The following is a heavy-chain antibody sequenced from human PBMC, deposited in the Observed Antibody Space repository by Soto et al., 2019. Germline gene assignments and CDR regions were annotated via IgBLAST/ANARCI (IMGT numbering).Heavy chain of an antibody. CDR2: IIPIFGTA. V-gene: IGHV1-69*13. J-gene: IGHJ4*02. CDR1: GGTFSSYA. Sequence: SVKVSCKASGGTFSSYAISWVRQAPGQGLEWMGGIIPIFGTANYAQKFQGRVTITADESTSTAYMELSSLRSEDTAGYYCARSPDIVVVVAAGGYFDYWGQGTLVTVSS. D-gene: IGHD2-15*01. CDR3: ARSPDIVVVVAAGGYFDY.